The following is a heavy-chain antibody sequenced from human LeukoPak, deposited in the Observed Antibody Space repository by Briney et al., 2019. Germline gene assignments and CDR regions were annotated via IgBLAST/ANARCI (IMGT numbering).Heavy chain of an antibody. D-gene: IGHD3-16*01. J-gene: IGHJ3*02. CDR2: IYYSGST. Sequence: SETLSLTCTVSGGSISSSSYYWSWIRQPPGKGLEWIGYIYYSGSTNYNPSLKSRVTISVDTSKNQFSLKLSSVTAADTAVYYCARVFTADAFDIWGQGTMVTVSS. CDR1: GGSISSSSYY. CDR3: ARVFTADAFDI. V-gene: IGHV4-61*01.